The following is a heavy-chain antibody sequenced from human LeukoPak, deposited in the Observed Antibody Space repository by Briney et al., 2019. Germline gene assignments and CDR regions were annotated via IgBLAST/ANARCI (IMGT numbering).Heavy chain of an antibody. D-gene: IGHD2-2*02. CDR2: ISSNGGNT. J-gene: IGHJ4*02. CDR3: ARVGRCSSSSCYTLDY. CDR1: GFTFSSLT. V-gene: IGHV3-64*04. Sequence: PGGSLRLSCSASGFTFSSLTMHWVRQAPGKGLEYVSAISSNGGNTNYVDSVKGRFTISRDNAKNTLYLQMNSLRAEDTAVYYCARVGRCSSSSCYTLDYWGQGSLVTVSS.